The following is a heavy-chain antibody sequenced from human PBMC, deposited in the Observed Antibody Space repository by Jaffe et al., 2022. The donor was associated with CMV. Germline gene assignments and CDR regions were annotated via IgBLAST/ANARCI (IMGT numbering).Heavy chain of an antibody. J-gene: IGHJ4*02. CDR1: GFTFSDYW. V-gene: IGHV3-7*01. Sequence: EVQLVESGGDLVQPGGSLRLSCAASGFTFSDYWMDWVRQAPGRGPEYVGNIGKDGTEKNYSDSVKGRFTISRDNAKNSVFLQMNSLRVDDTAVYYCRRGNWNKGETDHWGQGTLVTVSS. D-gene: IGHD1-1*01. CDR3: RRGNWNKGETDH. CDR2: IGKDGTEK.